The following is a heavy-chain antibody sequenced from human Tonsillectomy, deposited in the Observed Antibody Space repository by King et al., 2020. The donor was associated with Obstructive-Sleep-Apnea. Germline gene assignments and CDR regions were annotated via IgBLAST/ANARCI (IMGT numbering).Heavy chain of an antibody. D-gene: IGHD5-18*01. CDR3: ARERFIQLWFGLGAFDI. CDR1: GGSISSSSYY. Sequence: QLQESGPGLVKPSETLSLTCTVSGGSISSSSYYWGWIRQPPGKGLEWIGSIYYSGSTYYNPSLKSRVTISVDTSKNQFSLKLSSVTAADTAVYYCARERFIQLWFGLGAFDIWGQGTMVTVSS. CDR2: IYYSGST. J-gene: IGHJ3*02. V-gene: IGHV4-39*07.